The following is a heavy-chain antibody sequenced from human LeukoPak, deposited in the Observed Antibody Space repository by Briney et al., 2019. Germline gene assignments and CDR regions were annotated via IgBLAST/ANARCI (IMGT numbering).Heavy chain of an antibody. V-gene: IGHV3-30-3*01. CDR2: ISNDGSSK. CDR1: GFTFGSYV. J-gene: IGHJ4*02. CDR3: ARGGSDWYNGDY. D-gene: IGHD6-19*01. Sequence: GGSLILSCAASGFTFGSYVMHWVRQAPGKGLEWVALISNDGSSKYYADSVKGRFTISRDNSKNTLYLQMSSLRTEDTAVYYCARGGSDWYNGDYWGQGTLVTVSS.